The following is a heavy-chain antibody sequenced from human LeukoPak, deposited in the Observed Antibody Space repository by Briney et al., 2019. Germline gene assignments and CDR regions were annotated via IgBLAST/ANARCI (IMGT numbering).Heavy chain of an antibody. Sequence: SGPTLVNPTQTLTLTCTFSGFPLSTSGVGVGWIRQPPGKALEWLALIYWDDDKRYSPSLKSRLTITKDSSKNQVVLTMTNMDPVDTATYYCAHRGTVTTRYVYFDYWGQGTLVTVSS. CDR3: AHRGTVTTRYVYFDY. D-gene: IGHD4-17*01. V-gene: IGHV2-5*02. J-gene: IGHJ4*02. CDR1: GFPLSTSGVG. CDR2: IYWDDDK.